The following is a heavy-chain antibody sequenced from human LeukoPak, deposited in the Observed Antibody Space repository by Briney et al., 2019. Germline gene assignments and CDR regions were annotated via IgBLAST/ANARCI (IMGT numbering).Heavy chain of an antibody. J-gene: IGHJ3*02. CDR2: ISYDGSNK. CDR3: AKALNYYDRAYDM. CDR1: GFSFSSYG. V-gene: IGHV3-30*18. Sequence: GRSLRLSCAASGFSFSSYGMHWVRQAPGKGLEWVAVISYDGSNKYYADSVKGRFTISRDNSKNTLHMQMNTLRAEDTAMYYCAKALNYYDRAYDMLGQGTVVTVSS. D-gene: IGHD3-22*01.